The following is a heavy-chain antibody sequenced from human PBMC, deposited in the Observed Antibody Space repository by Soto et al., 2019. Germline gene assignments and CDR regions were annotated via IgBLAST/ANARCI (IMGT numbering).Heavy chain of an antibody. V-gene: IGHV4-39*02. CDR1: GGSISTSGYY. CDR2: IYYSGST. J-gene: IGHJ5*02. Sequence: SETLSLTCAVSGGSISTSGYYWAWIRQPPGKGLDWIGSIYYSGSTYYNPSLKSRVTISVDTSQNQFSLRLSSVTAADTAVYYCARERPDGSRLDPWGQGTLVTVSS. CDR3: ARERPDGSRLDP. D-gene: IGHD6-13*01.